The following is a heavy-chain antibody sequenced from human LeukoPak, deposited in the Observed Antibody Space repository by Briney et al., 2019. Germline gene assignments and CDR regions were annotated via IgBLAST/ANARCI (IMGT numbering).Heavy chain of an antibody. J-gene: IGHJ3*02. V-gene: IGHV1-18*01. Sequence: ASVKVSCKASGYTFTSYAITWVRQAPGQGLEWMGWISSYNGNTNYAQKLQGRVTMTTETSTSTAYMELRSLRSDDTAVYYCARCYGGGSGSYAHDAFDIWGQGTMVTVSS. CDR3: ARCYGGGSGSYAHDAFDI. CDR1: GYTFTSYA. CDR2: ISSYNGNT. D-gene: IGHD3-10*01.